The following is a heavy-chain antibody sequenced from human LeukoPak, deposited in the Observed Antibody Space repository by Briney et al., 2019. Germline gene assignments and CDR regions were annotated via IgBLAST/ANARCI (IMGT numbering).Heavy chain of an antibody. J-gene: IGHJ4*02. D-gene: IGHD2/OR15-2a*01. CDR2: IDWDDDK. CDR3: SRNDLGVEYLYDCLYYFDY. Sequence: SGPTLVNPTQTLTLTCTFSGFSLSTSGMCVSWIRQPPGKALEWLALIDWDDDKYYSTSLKTRLTISKDTSKNQVVLTMTNMDPVEQGTDYCSRNDLGVEYLYDCLYYFDYWGQGTLVTVSS. V-gene: IGHV2-70*01. CDR1: GFSLSTSGMC.